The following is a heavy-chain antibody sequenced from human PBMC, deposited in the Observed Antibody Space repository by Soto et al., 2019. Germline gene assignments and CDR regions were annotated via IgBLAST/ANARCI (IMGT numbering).Heavy chain of an antibody. Sequence: QIQLVQSGAEVKKPGASVKVSCKASGYNFFDYGVSWVRQAPGQGREWMGWVSPKSGNTDYARKVQRRVTMTTDTYTRTAYMELRGLRSDDTAVYYCARGRTVSSIGPLLVWGQGTLVSVSS. J-gene: IGHJ1*01. D-gene: IGHD1-1*01. CDR3: ARGRTVSSIGPLLV. CDR1: GYNFFDYG. V-gene: IGHV1-18*01. CDR2: VSPKSGNT.